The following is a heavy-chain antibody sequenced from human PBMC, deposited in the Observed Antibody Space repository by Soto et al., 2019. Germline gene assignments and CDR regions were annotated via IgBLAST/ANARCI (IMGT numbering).Heavy chain of an antibody. V-gene: IGHV1-18*04. CDR1: GYTFTSYG. Sequence: ASVKVSCKASGYTFTSYGISWVRQAPGQGLEWMGWISAYNGNTNYAQKLQGRVTMTTDTSTSTAYMELRSLRSDDTAVYYCARFNGSSWYDYYYYGMDVWGQGTTVTVSS. J-gene: IGHJ6*02. CDR2: ISAYNGNT. CDR3: ARFNGSSWYDYYYYGMDV. D-gene: IGHD6-13*01.